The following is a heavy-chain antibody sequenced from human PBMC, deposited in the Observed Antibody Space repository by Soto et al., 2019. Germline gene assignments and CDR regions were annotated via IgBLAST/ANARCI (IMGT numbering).Heavy chain of an antibody. CDR2: IKEDGSEE. D-gene: IGHD6-6*01. Sequence: EVQLVESGGGLVQPGGSLRLSCAASGFTLSSSYMSWVRQAPGKGLEWVAHIKEDGSEEYYVDSVKGRFTISRDNAQDSLSLQVDSLRAEDAAVYSCARGIWCSSGWYFDLWGRGTLVAVSS. J-gene: IGHJ2*01. CDR3: ARGIWCSSGWYFDL. CDR1: GFTLSSSY. V-gene: IGHV3-7*04.